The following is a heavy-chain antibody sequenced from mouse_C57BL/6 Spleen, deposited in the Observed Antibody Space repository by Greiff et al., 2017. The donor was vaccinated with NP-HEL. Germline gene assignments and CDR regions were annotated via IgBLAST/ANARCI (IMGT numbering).Heavy chain of an antibody. CDR1: GYTFTSYW. CDR3: TRSGVTTVVEEDY. Sequence: EVQLQQSGTVLARPGASVKMSCKTSGYTFTSYWMHWVKQRPGPGLEWIGAIYPGNSDTSYNQKFKGKAKLTAVTSASTAYMELSSLTNEESAVYYCTRSGVTTVVEEDYWGQGTTLTVSS. D-gene: IGHD1-1*01. CDR2: IYPGNSDT. J-gene: IGHJ2*01. V-gene: IGHV1-5*01.